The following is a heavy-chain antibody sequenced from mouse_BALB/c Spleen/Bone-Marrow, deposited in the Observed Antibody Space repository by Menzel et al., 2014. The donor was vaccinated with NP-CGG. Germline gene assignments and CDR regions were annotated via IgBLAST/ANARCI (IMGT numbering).Heavy chain of an antibody. J-gene: IGHJ4*01. D-gene: IGHD2-1*01. CDR2: IWSDGST. V-gene: IGHV2-6-1*01. Sequence: QVQLQQSGPGLVAPSQSLSITCTISGFSLTRYGVHWVRQPPGKGLEWLVVIWSDGSTTYNSALKSRLSITKDNSKSXVFLKMNSLQTDDTAMYYCARNGNFFAMDSWGQGTSVTVSS. CDR1: GFSLTRYG. CDR3: ARNGNFFAMDS.